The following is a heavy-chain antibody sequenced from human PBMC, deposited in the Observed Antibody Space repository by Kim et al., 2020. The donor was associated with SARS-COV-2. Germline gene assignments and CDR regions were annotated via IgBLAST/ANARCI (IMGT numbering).Heavy chain of an antibody. D-gene: IGHD3-10*01. J-gene: IGHJ5*02. V-gene: IGHV3-9*01. CDR3: AKDSDYGSGRGWFDP. Sequence: GGSLRLSCAASGFTFDDYAMHWVRQAPGKGLEWVSGISWNSGSIGYADSVKGRFTISRDNAKNSLYLQMNSLRAEDTALYYCAKDSDYGSGRGWFDPWG. CDR2: ISWNSGSI. CDR1: GFTFDDYA.